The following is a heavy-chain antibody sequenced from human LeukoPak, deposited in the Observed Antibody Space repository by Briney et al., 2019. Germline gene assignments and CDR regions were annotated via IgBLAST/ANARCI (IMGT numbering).Heavy chain of an antibody. Sequence: GGSLGLSCAASGFTFSSYSMNWVRQAPGKGLEWVSSISSSSSYIYYADSVKGRFTISRDNAKNSLYLQMNSLRAEDTAVYYCARSGYGDYYIDYWGQGTLVTVSS. CDR3: ARSGYGDYYIDY. V-gene: IGHV3-21*01. J-gene: IGHJ4*02. CDR1: GFTFSSYS. D-gene: IGHD4-17*01. CDR2: ISSSSSYI.